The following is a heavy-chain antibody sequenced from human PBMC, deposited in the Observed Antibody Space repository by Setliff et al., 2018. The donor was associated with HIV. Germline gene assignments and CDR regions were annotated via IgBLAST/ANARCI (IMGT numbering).Heavy chain of an antibody. D-gene: IGHD3-16*02. J-gene: IGHJ5*02. CDR3: ALANIVSTARWNH. V-gene: IGHV1-46*01. CDR2: INPSGGGT. CDR1: GYTFTSY. Sequence: ASVKVSCKASGYTFTSYIHWVRQAPGQGLECMGMINPSGGGTSYAQKFQGRVTMTRDTSTSTVYMDLNRLTSDDTAVYYCALANIVSTARWNHWGRGTLVTVSS.